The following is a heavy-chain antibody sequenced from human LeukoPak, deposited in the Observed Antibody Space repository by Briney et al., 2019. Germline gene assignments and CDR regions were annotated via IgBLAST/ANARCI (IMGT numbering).Heavy chain of an antibody. D-gene: IGHD6-13*01. CDR1: GYTFTGYY. V-gene: IGHV1-2*02. J-gene: IGHJ4*02. CDR3: ARDTRSSSWYY. CDR2: INPNSGGT. Sequence: ASVKVSCKASGYTFTGYYMHWVRQAPGQGLEWMGWINPNSGGTNYAQKFQGRVTMIRDTSISTAYMELRSLRSEDTAVYYCARDTRSSSWYYWGQGTLVTVSS.